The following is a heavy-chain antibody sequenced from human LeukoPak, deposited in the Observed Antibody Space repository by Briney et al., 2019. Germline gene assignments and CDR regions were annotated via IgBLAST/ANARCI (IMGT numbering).Heavy chain of an antibody. V-gene: IGHV3-23*01. J-gene: IGHJ5*02. CDR2: ISGSGGST. Sequence: PGGSLRLSCAASGFTFSSYAMSWVRQAPGKGLECVSAISGSGGSTYYADSLKGRFTISRDNSKNTLYPQMHSLRAEDTAVYYCAKDRAFVVNNWFDPWGQGTLVTVSS. D-gene: IGHD2-21*01. CDR3: AKDRAFVVNNWFDP. CDR1: GFTFSSYA.